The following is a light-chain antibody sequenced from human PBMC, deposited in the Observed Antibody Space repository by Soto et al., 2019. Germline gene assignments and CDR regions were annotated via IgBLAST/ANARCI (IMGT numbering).Light chain of an antibody. J-gene: IGKJ2*01. CDR1: QTISRS. Sequence: ELVWTQKPRKRAVSRERGDLVACRASQTISRSLAWYQQKPGQPPMLLIYDASTRATGIPARFSGGGSGTYFNLTIIRSQSYYCALFYSYEDHRSPAGTLGQGTKVDIK. CDR2: DAS. V-gene: IGKV3-15*01. CDR3: YEDHRSPAGT.